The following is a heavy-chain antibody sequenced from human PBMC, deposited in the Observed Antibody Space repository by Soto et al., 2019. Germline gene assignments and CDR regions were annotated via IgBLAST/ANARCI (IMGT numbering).Heavy chain of an antibody. J-gene: IGHJ4*02. Sequence: QVQLQESGPGLVKPSETLSLTCTVSGGSISSYYWSWIRQPAGKGLEWIGRIYTSGSTNYNPSRKSRVRMSVDPSQNQFALKLRSVPAAATAVDYCASSPDIVLMVYAQHTVTTTGFFDYWGPRNLVTVSS. CDR2: IYTSGST. V-gene: IGHV4-4*07. CDR3: ASSPDIVLMVYAQHTVTTTGFFDY. D-gene: IGHD2-8*01. CDR1: GGSISSYY.